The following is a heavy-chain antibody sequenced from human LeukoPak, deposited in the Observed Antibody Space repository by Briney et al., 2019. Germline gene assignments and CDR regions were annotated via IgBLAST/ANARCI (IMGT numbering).Heavy chain of an antibody. CDR2: IYYIGTT. CDR3: ARPDRNLYGFDI. CDR1: GVPITSYC. Sequence: SSETLSLTCTVSGVPITSYCWTWIRQAPGKGLEWCGYIYYIGTTNYTPSLKSRDTMSVEMPKNHFSLKLTSVTAADTAAYYCARPDRNLYGFDIWGPGTIVTVS. V-gene: IGHV4-59*01. J-gene: IGHJ3*02. D-gene: IGHD1-14*01.